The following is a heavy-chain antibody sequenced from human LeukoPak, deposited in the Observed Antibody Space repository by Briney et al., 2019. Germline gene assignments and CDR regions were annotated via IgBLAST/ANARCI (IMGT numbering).Heavy chain of an antibody. Sequence: GGSLRLSCAASGFTFSSYAMSWVRQAPGKGLEWVSAISGSGGSTYYADSVKGRFTISRDNSKNTLYLQMNSLRAEDTAVYYCAKDEGHCSSTSCPYYFDYWGQGTLVTVYS. J-gene: IGHJ4*02. V-gene: IGHV3-23*01. CDR2: ISGSGGST. D-gene: IGHD2-2*01. CDR1: GFTFSSYA. CDR3: AKDEGHCSSTSCPYYFDY.